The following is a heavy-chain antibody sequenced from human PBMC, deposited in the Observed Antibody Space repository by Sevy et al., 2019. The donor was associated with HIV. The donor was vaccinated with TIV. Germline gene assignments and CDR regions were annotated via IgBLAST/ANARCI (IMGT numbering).Heavy chain of an antibody. J-gene: IGHJ3*02. CDR3: ARLSVYYYDSSGYYTTGNAFDI. CDR1: GFTVSNSY. D-gene: IGHD3-22*01. Sequence: GGSLRLSCAASGFTVSNSYMSWVRQAPGKGLEWVSIIYSGVTTSYADSVRGRFTISSDNSKNTLSLQMNSLGAEDTAVYYCARLSVYYYDSSGYYTTGNAFDIWGQGTMVTVSS. CDR2: IYSGVTT. V-gene: IGHV3-66*04.